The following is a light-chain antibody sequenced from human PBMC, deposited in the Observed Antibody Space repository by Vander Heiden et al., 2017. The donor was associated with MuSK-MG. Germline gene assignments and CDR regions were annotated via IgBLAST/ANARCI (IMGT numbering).Light chain of an antibody. Sequence: DIQMTQSPSSLSASVGDRVTITCRARQRISTYLNWYQQKPGKAPKLLIYAAPTLQSGVPSSFSGSGSGTDFTLTIIRLQPEDFATYYCQQRDSSPQTFGQRTKVEIK. J-gene: IGKJ1*01. CDR2: AAP. CDR3: QQRDSSPQT. CDR1: QRISTY. V-gene: IGKV1-39*01.